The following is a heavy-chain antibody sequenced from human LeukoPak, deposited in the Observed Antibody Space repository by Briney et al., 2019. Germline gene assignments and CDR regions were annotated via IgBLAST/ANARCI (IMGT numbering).Heavy chain of an antibody. V-gene: IGHV4-59*02. CDR2: IYYSGST. CDR3: ARGGSIVGTTPHDTFDI. J-gene: IGHJ3*02. Sequence: SETLSLTCTVSGGSVSSYYWSWIRQPPGKELDWIAYIYYSGSTNYNPSLKSRVNISVDTSKNQLSLKLNSVTAADTAVYYCARGGSIVGTTPHDTFDIWGQGTMVTVSS. CDR1: GGSVSSYY. D-gene: IGHD1-26*01.